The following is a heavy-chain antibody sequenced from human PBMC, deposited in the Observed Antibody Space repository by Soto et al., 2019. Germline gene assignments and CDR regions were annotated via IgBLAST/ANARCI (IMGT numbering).Heavy chain of an antibody. D-gene: IGHD2-2*01. Sequence: GGSLRLSCAASGFTFSSYGMHWVRQAPGKGLEWVAVIWYDGSNKYYADSVKGRFTISRDNSKNTLYLQMNSLRAEDTAVYYCARDSISVPIMDVWGQGTTVTVSS. CDR2: IWYDGSNK. CDR1: GFTFSSYG. CDR3: ARDSISVPIMDV. V-gene: IGHV3-33*01. J-gene: IGHJ6*02.